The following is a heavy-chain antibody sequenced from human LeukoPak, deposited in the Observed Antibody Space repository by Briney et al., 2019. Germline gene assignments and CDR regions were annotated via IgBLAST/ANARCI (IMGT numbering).Heavy chain of an antibody. D-gene: IGHD6-13*01. CDR2: TYYRSKWYN. CDR1: GDSVSSNSAA. J-gene: IGHJ5*02. CDR3: ARKLSTAVAGYNWIDP. V-gene: IGHV6-1*01. Sequence: SQTLSLTCAISGDSVSSNSAAWNWIRQSPSRGLEWLGRTYYRSKWYNDYAVSVKSRITINPDTSKNQFSLQLNSVTPEDTAVYYCARKLSTAVAGYNWIDPWGQGTLVTVSS.